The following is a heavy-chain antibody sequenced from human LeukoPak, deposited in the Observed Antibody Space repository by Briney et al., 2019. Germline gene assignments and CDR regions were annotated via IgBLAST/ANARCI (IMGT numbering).Heavy chain of an antibody. D-gene: IGHD4-23*01. Sequence: GESLKISCKGSGYSFTTYWITWVRQMPGKGLEWMGRIDPSDSYTNYSPSFQGHFTISADKSISTAYLQWSSLKAPDTAMYYCTTDSYVTPRTRVFNWFDPWGQGTLVTVSS. J-gene: IGHJ5*02. V-gene: IGHV5-10-1*01. CDR3: TTDSYVTPRTRVFNWFDP. CDR1: GYSFTTYW. CDR2: IDPSDSYT.